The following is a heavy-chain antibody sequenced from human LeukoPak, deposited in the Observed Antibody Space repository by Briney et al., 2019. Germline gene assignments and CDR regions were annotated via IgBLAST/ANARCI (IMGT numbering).Heavy chain of an antibody. V-gene: IGHV3-30*04. CDR1: GFTFSSYA. CDR3: ARDFYDGFALDY. Sequence: GGSLRLSCAASGFTFSSYAMHWVRQAPGKGLEWVAVISYDGSNKYYADSVKGRFTISRDNARNSLYLQMDNLRAEDTGVYYCARDFYDGFALDYWGQGTLVTVSS. CDR2: ISYDGSNK. D-gene: IGHD2/OR15-2a*01. J-gene: IGHJ4*02.